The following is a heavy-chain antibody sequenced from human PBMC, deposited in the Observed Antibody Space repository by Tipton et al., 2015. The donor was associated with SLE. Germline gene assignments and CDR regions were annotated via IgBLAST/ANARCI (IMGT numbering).Heavy chain of an antibody. CDR1: GYSISSGAYY. CDR2: INHTGGT. V-gene: IGHV4-31*03. D-gene: IGHD1-26*01. J-gene: IGHJ3*01. CDR3: VRERKYVVRFRELVAPDL. Sequence: TLSLTCTVSGYSISSGAYYWSWIRQHPGKGLEWIGEINHTGGTNYNPSLESRVTMSVDTSKNQFSLKLSSVTAADTAMYYCVRERKYVVRFRELVAPDLWGQGTAITVSS.